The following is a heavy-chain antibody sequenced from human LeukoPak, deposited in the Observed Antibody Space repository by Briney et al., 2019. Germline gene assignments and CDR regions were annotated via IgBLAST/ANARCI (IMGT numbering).Heavy chain of an antibody. Sequence: GGSLRLSCAASGFTFSSYAMHWVRQAPGKGLEWVAVISYDGSNKYYADSVKGRFTISRDNSKNTLYLQMDSLRAEDTAVYYCARRAGAYSHPYDYWGQGTLVTVSS. CDR2: ISYDGSNK. D-gene: IGHD4/OR15-4a*01. CDR1: GFTFSSYA. V-gene: IGHV3-30*14. J-gene: IGHJ4*02. CDR3: ARRAGAYSHPYDY.